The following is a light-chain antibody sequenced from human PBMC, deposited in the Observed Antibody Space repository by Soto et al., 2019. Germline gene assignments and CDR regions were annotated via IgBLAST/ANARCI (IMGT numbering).Light chain of an antibody. J-gene: IGLJ2*01. Sequence: QSVLTQPASVSGSRGQSITISCTGTSSDVGKYNLVSWYQQYPGKAPKLMVYEDIKRPSGVSHRFSGSKSGSTASLTISGIQAEDEADYYCCSYAGFSTVIFGGGTKVTVL. CDR1: SSDVGKYNL. V-gene: IGLV2-23*01. CDR2: EDI. CDR3: CSYAGFSTVI.